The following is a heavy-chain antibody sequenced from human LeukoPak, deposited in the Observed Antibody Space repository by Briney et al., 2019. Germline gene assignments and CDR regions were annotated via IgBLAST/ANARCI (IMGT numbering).Heavy chain of an antibody. CDR2: IYYSGST. D-gene: IGHD3-22*01. J-gene: IGHJ3*02. V-gene: IGHV4-59*01. CDR1: GGSISSYY. CDR3: TRDSYHYDSSGYYATFDI. Sequence: SETLSLTSTGSGGSISSYYWSWIRQPPGKGLEWIRYIYYSGSTNYNPSLKSRVTISVDTSKNQFSLKLSSVTAADTAVYYCTRDSYHYDSSGYYATFDIWGQGTRVTVSS.